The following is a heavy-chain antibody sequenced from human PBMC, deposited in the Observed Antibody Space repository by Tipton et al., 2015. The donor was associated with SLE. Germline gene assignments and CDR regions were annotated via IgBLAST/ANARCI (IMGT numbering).Heavy chain of an antibody. Sequence: SLRLSCAASGFTFSSYNMNWVRQAPGKGLEWVSYISSSSSSIYYADSVRGRFTISKDNAKNSLYLQMNSLRAEDTAVYYCARAVADWGWLVVYWGRGTQVTVSS. V-gene: IGHV3-48*01. D-gene: IGHD6-19*01. CDR1: GFTFSSYN. J-gene: IGHJ4*02. CDR3: ARAVADWGWLVVY. CDR2: ISSSSSSI.